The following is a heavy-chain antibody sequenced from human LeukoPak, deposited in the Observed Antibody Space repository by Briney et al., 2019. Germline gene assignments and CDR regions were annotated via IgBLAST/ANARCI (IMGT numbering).Heavy chain of an antibody. V-gene: IGHV6-1*01. CDR2: TYYRSKWYN. CDR1: GDSVSSNNAA. CDR3: ARDRTPDGEQWLVRHFDY. J-gene: IGHJ4*02. Sequence: KLSQTLSLTCAISGDSVSSNNAAWNWIRQSPSRGLEWLGRTYYRSKWYNDYAVSVKSRITINPDTSKNQFSLQLNSVTPEDTAVYYCARDRTPDGEQWLVRHFDYWGQGTLVTVSS. D-gene: IGHD6-19*01.